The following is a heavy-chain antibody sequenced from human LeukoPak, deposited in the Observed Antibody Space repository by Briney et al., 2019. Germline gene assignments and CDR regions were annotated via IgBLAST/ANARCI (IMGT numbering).Heavy chain of an antibody. Sequence: PGGSLRLSCAASGFTFSDHYMDWVRQAPGKGLKWVGRIRNKANSYTTEYAASVKGRFTISRDDSKNSVYLQMNSLRADDTAVYHCARGFDGYYGFDIWGQGTMVTVSS. CDR3: ARGFDGYYGFDI. CDR1: GFTFSDHY. CDR2: IRNKANSYTT. J-gene: IGHJ3*02. V-gene: IGHV3-72*01. D-gene: IGHD5-24*01.